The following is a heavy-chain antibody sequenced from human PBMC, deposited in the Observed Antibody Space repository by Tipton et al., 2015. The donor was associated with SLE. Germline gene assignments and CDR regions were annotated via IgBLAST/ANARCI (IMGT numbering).Heavy chain of an antibody. V-gene: IGHV4-59*11. Sequence: TLSLTCTVSGGSISSHYWSWIRQSPGKGLEWIGYVYDNGGTNYNPSLKSRATISKDTSNNQFSLKLSSVTAADTAVYYCARDSFQHYYDLAFDIWGQGTMVTVSS. CDR2: VYDNGGT. J-gene: IGHJ3*02. D-gene: IGHD3-22*01. CDR1: GGSISSHY. CDR3: ARDSFQHYYDLAFDI.